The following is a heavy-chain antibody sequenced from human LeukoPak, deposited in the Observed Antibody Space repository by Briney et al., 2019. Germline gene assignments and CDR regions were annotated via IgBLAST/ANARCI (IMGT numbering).Heavy chain of an antibody. CDR1: GFSFTTYW. V-gene: IGHV3-7*01. CDR2: INQDGTEK. D-gene: IGHD2-21*02. J-gene: IGHJ4*02. Sequence: GESLRLSCAASGFSFTTYWMSWVRQAQGKGLEWVANINQDGTEKYYVDSMKGRFTISRDNGKNSLYLQMNSLRVEDTAVYYCAKGVKHIVVVTAQHYFDYWGQGTLVTVSS. CDR3: AKGVKHIVVVTAQHYFDY.